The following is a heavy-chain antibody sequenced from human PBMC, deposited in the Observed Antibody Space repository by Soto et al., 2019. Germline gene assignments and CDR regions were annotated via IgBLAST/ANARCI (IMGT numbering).Heavy chain of an antibody. CDR3: APHVPVAGYAYAIDV. CDR2: IIPIFGTA. V-gene: IGHV1-69*12. D-gene: IGHD6-19*01. J-gene: IGHJ6*02. Sequence: QVQLVQSGAEVKKPGSSVKVSCKASGGTFSSYAISWVRQAPGHGLEWMGGIIPIFGTANYAQKFQGRVTITADESTSTAYVELRSLRSGHTAVYYCAPHVPVAGYAYAIDVGGQGTTGTVSS. CDR1: GGTFSSYA.